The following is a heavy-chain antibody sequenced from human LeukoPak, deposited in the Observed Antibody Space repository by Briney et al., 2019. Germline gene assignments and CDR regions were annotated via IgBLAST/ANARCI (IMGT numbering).Heavy chain of an antibody. CDR3: AKGYGGRAHFDY. D-gene: IGHD4-23*01. CDR1: GFTFDDYA. CDR2: ISWNSGSI. V-gene: IGHV3-9*01. J-gene: IGHJ4*02. Sequence: PGRSLRLSCAASGFTFDDYAMHWVRQAAGKGLEWVSGISWNSGSIGYADSVKGRFTISRDNAKNSLYLQMNSLRAEDTALYYCAKGYGGRAHFDYWGQGTLVTVSS.